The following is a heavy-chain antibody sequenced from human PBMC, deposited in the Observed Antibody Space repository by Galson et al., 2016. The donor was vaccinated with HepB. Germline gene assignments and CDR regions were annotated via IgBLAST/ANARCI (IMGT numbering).Heavy chain of an antibody. D-gene: IGHD3-22*01. J-gene: IGHJ5*02. CDR1: GGTFSSYA. CDR3: ARDLGRITMIVPWFDP. V-gene: IGHV1-69*13. CDR2: IIPIFGTA. Sequence: SVKVSCKASGGTFSSYAINWVRQAPGQGLEWMGGIIPIFGTANYAQKFQGRVTITADESTSTAYMELSSLRSEDTAVYYCARDLGRITMIVPWFDPWGQGILVTVSS.